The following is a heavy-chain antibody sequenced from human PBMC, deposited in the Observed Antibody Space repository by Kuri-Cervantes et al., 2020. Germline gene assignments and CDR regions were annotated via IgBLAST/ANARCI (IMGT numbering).Heavy chain of an antibody. CDR3: AKDVDYYDSISIY. D-gene: IGHD3-22*01. CDR2: ISGSGGST. V-gene: IGHV3-23*01. Sequence: GESLKISCAASGFTFSSYAMSWVRQAPGKGLEWVSAISGSGGSTYYADSVKGRFTISRDNSKNTLYLQMNSLRAEDTAVYYCAKDVDYYDSISIYWGQGTLVTVSS. J-gene: IGHJ4*02. CDR1: GFTFSSYA.